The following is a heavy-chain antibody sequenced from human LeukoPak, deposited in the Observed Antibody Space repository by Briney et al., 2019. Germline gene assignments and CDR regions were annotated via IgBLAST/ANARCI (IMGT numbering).Heavy chain of an antibody. V-gene: IGHV3-23*01. CDR2: IGASGTST. D-gene: IGHD3-10*01. CDR3: AKDRGAVMWFGEDTNPLDN. J-gene: IGHJ4*02. CDR1: GFTFSSYA. Sequence: GGSLRLSCAASGFTFSSYAMTWVRQAPGKGLEWVSAIGASGTSTYYADSVKGRFTISRDNSNNTLHLQMNGLRAEDAAVYYCAKDRGAVMWFGEDTNPLDNWGQGTLVTVSS.